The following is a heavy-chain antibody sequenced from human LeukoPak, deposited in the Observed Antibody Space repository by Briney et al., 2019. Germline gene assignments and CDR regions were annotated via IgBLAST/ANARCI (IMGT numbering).Heavy chain of an antibody. CDR2: IWSDGENK. D-gene: IGHD1-1*01. J-gene: IGHJ4*02. Sequence: PGGSLRLSCAASELMFNKYGMNWVRQAPGKGLEWVASIWSDGENKGYADSVKGRFTISKDNSKNTLYLEMNSLRVEDTAVYYSTSGLADVGYYFDYWGQGTLVTVSS. CDR1: ELMFNKYG. V-gene: IGHV3-33*03. CDR3: TSGLADVGYYFDY.